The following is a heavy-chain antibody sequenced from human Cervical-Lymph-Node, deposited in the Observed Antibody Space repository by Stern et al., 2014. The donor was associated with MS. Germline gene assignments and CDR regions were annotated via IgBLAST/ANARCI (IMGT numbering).Heavy chain of an antibody. D-gene: IGHD5-18*01. CDR3: ARIPRGYSYDQYYFDY. V-gene: IGHV3-11*06. CDR2: ITSSSTYT. Sequence: QVQLVEYGGGLVKPGGSLRLSCAASGFTFSNHYMSWIRQAPGKGLDWVSYITSSSTYTNYADSVKGRFTISRDNAKNSLYLQMNSLRVEDTAVYYCARIPRGYSYDQYYFDYWGQGTLVTVSS. CDR1: GFTFSNHY. J-gene: IGHJ4*02.